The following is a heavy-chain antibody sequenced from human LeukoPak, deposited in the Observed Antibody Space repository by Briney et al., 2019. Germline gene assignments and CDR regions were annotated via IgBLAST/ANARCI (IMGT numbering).Heavy chain of an antibody. D-gene: IGHD3-9*01. Sequence: SETLSLTCSVSGGSISSYYWSWIRQPPGKGREWIAYTYYSGSTNYNPFLKSRVTISVDTSKNQVSLKLSSVTAADTAVYYCARDNDMGFEYWGQGTLVTVSS. CDR2: TYYSGST. J-gene: IGHJ4*02. CDR1: GGSISSYY. V-gene: IGHV4-59*12. CDR3: ARDNDMGFEY.